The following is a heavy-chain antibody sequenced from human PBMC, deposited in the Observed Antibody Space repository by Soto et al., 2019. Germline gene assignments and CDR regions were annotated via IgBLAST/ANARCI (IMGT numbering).Heavy chain of an antibody. V-gene: IGHV4-34*01. D-gene: IGHD2-21*02. CDR2: INHSGTT. CDR3: ARADRTWVTSDGLHV. Sequence: SETLSPSCAVSGGSFSGFYWTWIRQPPGEGLGWIGEINHSGTTNFNPSLRSRLTISLDSSKKNFSLKLTSMTAADASVYYCARADRTWVTSDGLHVWGQGTTVTV. J-gene: IGHJ6*02. CDR1: GGSFSGFY.